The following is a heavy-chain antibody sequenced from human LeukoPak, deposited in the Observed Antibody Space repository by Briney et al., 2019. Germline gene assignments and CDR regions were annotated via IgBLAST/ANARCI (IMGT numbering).Heavy chain of an antibody. CDR1: GFTFSSYE. CDR3: ARDSGLVSPYYFDY. CDR2: ITNTGTTI. D-gene: IGHD6-19*01. V-gene: IGHV3-48*03. J-gene: IGHJ4*02. Sequence: GGSLRLSCVASGFTFSSYEMNWVRQAPGKGLEWVSYITNTGTTIYYADSVKGRFTISRDNAKNSLYLQMNSLRAEDTAVYYCARDSGLVSPYYFDYWGQGTLVTVSS.